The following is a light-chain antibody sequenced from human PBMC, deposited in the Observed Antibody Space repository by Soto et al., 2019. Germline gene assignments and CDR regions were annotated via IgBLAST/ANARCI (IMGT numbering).Light chain of an antibody. J-gene: IGKJ2*01. Sequence: EIVLTQSPGTLSLSPGEGATLSCRASQSVSSSFLAWYQQKLGQAPRLLIYGASSRATGIPDRFSGSGSGTDYTLTTSRLDPKDFEMDYWQQYCSATYTFGQGTKLEIK. CDR1: QSVSSSF. V-gene: IGKV3-20*01. CDR3: QQYCSATYT. CDR2: GAS.